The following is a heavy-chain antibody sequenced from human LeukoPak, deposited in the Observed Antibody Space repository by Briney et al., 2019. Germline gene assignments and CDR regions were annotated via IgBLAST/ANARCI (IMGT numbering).Heavy chain of an antibody. V-gene: IGHV4-30-4*08. D-gene: IGHD3-22*01. Sequence: KPSETLSLICTVSGGSISSGDYYWSWIRQPPGKGLEWIGYIYYSGSTYYNPSLKSRVTISVDTSKNQFSLKLSSVTAADTAVYYCARVKMMIVAEGNAFDIWGQGTMVTVSS. CDR2: IYYSGST. J-gene: IGHJ3*02. CDR1: GGSISSGDYY. CDR3: ARVKMMIVAEGNAFDI.